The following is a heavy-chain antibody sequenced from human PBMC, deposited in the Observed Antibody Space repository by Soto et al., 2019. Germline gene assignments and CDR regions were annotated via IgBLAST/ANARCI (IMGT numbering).Heavy chain of an antibody. D-gene: IGHD2-15*01. CDR1: GYTFTSYG. CDR3: ARAMFMTDSGGSCYVT. Sequence: QVQLVQSGAEVKKPGASVKVSCKASGYTFTSYGISWVRQAPGQGPEWMGWISAYNGNTNYAQKLQGRVTMTTDTSTSTAYMELRSLRSDDTAVYYCARAMFMTDSGGSCYVTWGQGTLVTVSS. J-gene: IGHJ5*02. CDR2: ISAYNGNT. V-gene: IGHV1-18*01.